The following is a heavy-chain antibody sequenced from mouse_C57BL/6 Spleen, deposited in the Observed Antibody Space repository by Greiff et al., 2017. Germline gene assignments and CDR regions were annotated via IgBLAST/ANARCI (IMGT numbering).Heavy chain of an antibody. CDR1: GFSLTSYG. CDR3: AKAEGNDYGVGWFAY. J-gene: IGHJ3*01. CDR2: IWGDGST. V-gene: IGHV2-3*01. D-gene: IGHD2-4*01. Sequence: VMLMESGPGLVAPSQSLSITCTVSGFSLTSYGVSWVRQPPGKGLEWLGVIWGDGSTKYHSARISRRSISKDNSKSQVFLKLNRLQTDDTATYYCAKAEGNDYGVGWFAYWGQGTLVTVSA.